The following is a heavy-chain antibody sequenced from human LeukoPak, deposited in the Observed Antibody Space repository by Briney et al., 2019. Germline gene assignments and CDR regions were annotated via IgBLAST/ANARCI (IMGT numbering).Heavy chain of an antibody. CDR3: TREYISGPRQTDAFDI. CDR2: ISGDEIWT. J-gene: IGHJ3*02. CDR1: GFIFNNYA. D-gene: IGHD3-22*01. Sequence: GRSLRLSCAGSGFIFNNYAMHWVRQPPGKGLVWVSRISGDEIWTSYADSVKGRFTISRDNAKDTLYLQMNGLRTEDTAVYYCTREYISGPRQTDAFDIWGRGTMVTVSS. V-gene: IGHV3-74*01.